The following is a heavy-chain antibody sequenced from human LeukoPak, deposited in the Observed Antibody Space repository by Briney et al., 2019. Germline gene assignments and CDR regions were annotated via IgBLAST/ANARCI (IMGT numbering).Heavy chain of an antibody. D-gene: IGHD3-22*01. Sequence: ASVKVSCKASGYTFTAYYMHWVRQAPGQGLEWMGWINPNSGGTNYAQKFQGRVTMTRDTSISTAYMELSRLRSDDTAVFYCARDYYDSSGYGSFDYWGQGTLVTVSS. CDR2: INPNSGGT. V-gene: IGHV1-2*02. CDR3: ARDYYDSSGYGSFDY. J-gene: IGHJ4*02. CDR1: GYTFTAYY.